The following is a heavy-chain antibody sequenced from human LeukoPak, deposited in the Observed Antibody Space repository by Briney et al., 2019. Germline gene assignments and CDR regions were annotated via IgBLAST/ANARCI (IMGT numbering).Heavy chain of an antibody. CDR1: VFTFSSYA. Sequence: GGSLRLSCAASVFTFSSYAMSWVRQAPGKGLEWVSAISGSGGSTYYADSVKGRFTISRDNSKNTLYLQMNSLRAEDTAVYYCAKSPPHDFWSGYPYYYYYYMDVWGKGTTVTVSS. V-gene: IGHV3-23*01. CDR2: ISGSGGST. CDR3: AKSPPHDFWSGYPYYYYYYMDV. J-gene: IGHJ6*03. D-gene: IGHD3-3*01.